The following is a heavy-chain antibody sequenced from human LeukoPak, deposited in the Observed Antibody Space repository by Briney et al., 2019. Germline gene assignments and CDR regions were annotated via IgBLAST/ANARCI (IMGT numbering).Heavy chain of an antibody. J-gene: IGHJ6*02. CDR1: GFTFSNAW. CDR3: TTRIIVVPAAYYYYGMDV. CDR2: IKSKTDGGTT. D-gene: IGHD2-2*01. Sequence: GGSLRLSCAASGFTFSNAWMSWVRQAPGKGLEWVGRIKSKTDGGTTDYAAPVKGRFTISRDDSKNTLYLQMNSLKTEDRAVYYCTTRIIVVPAAYYYYGMDVWGQGTTVTVSS. V-gene: IGHV3-15*01.